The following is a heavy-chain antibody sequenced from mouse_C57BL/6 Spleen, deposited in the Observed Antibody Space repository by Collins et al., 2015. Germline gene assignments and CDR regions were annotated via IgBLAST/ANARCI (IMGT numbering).Heavy chain of an antibody. CDR1: GYSFTGYY. CDR2: INPSTGGT. J-gene: IGHJ1*03. V-gene: IGHV1-42*01. D-gene: IGHD2-1*01. Sequence: EVQLQQSGPELVKPGASVKISCKASGYSFTGYYMNWVKQSPEKSLEWIGEINPSTGGTTYNQKFKAKATLTVDKSSSTAYMQLKSLTSEDSAVYYCARDYYGNYWYFDVWGTGTTVTVSS. CDR3: ARDYYGNYWYFDV.